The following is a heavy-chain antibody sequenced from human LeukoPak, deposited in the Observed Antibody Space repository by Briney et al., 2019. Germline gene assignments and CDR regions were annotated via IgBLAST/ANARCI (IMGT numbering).Heavy chain of an antibody. CDR3: ARARQDYIWGSYRYYFDY. V-gene: IGHV4-34*01. CDR2: INHSGST. Sequence: SETLSLTCAVYGGSFSGYYWSWIRQPPGKGLEWIGEINHSGSTNYNPSLKSRVTISVDTSKNQFSLKLSSVTAAGTAVYYCARARQDYIWGSYRYYFDYWGQGTPVTVSS. J-gene: IGHJ4*02. D-gene: IGHD3-16*02. CDR1: GGSFSGYY.